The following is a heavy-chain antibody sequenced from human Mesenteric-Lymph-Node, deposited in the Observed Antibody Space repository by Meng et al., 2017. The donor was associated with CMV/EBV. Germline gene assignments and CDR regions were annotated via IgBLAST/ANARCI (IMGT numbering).Heavy chain of an antibody. CDR1: GGSFGGYY. CDR3: ARHQRWLKSEGGFNY. D-gene: IGHD4-23*01. V-gene: IGHV4-34*01. CDR2: INHSGST. Sequence: QVRVQSRGFGVFKPSETLSLTRAVYGGSFGGYYGSWIRQPPGKGLEWIGEINHSGSTNYNPSLKSRVTISVDTSKNQFSLKLSSVTAADTAVYYCARHQRWLKSEGGFNYWGQGTLVTVSS. J-gene: IGHJ4*02.